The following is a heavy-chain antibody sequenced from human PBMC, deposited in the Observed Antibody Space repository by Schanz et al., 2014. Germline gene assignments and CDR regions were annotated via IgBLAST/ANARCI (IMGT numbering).Heavy chain of an antibody. CDR3: AEDRWRATVMVDAFDI. CDR1: GFTVNTNY. Sequence: EVQLVESGGGLIQPGGSLRLSCAVSGFTVNTNYMSWVRQAPGKGLEWISSMYINSGSTQYADSVKGRFIISRDSSKNTVHLQMNSLRAEDTAVYFCAEDRWRATVMVDAFDIWGQGTKVTVSS. J-gene: IGHJ3*02. CDR2: MYINSGST. D-gene: IGHD4-4*01. V-gene: IGHV3-53*01.